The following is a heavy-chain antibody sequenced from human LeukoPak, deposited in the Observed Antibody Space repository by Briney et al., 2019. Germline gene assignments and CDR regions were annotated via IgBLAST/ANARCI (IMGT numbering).Heavy chain of an antibody. J-gene: IGHJ4*02. CDR1: GYTFTSYG. Sequence: ASVKVSCKASGYTFTSYGISWVRQAPGQGLEWMGWISAYNGNTNYAQKLQGRVTMTTDTSTSTAYMELRSLRSDDTAVYYCARGGYYYDSSGYDFWGFDYWGQGTLVTVSS. CDR2: ISAYNGNT. V-gene: IGHV1-18*01. D-gene: IGHD3-22*01. CDR3: ARGGYYYDSSGYDFWGFDY.